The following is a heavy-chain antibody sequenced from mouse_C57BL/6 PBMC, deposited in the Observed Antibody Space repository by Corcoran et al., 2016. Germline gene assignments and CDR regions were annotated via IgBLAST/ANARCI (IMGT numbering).Heavy chain of an antibody. CDR3: ARWGLDAMDY. CDR1: GNTFTTYG. CDR2: INTYSGVP. D-gene: IGHD2-4*01. Sequence: QIQLVQSGPELKKPGATVKISCKASGNTFTTYGMSWVKQAPGKGLKWMGWINTYSGVPTYADDFKGRFAFSLETSASTAYLQINNLKNEDTATYFCARWGLDAMDYWGQGTSVTVSS. V-gene: IGHV9-3*01. J-gene: IGHJ4*01.